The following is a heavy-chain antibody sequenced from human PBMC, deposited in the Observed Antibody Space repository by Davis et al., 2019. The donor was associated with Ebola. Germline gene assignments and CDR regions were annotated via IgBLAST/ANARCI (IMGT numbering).Heavy chain of an antibody. Sequence: ASVKVSCKASGYTFTSYYMHWVRQAPGQGLEWMGIINPSGGSTSYAQKFQGRVTMTRDTSTSTAYMELSRLRSDDTAVYYCARDLLGTAMVGYYYYYGMDVWGQGTTVTVSS. D-gene: IGHD5-18*01. J-gene: IGHJ6*02. CDR2: INPSGGST. CDR3: ARDLLGTAMVGYYYYYGMDV. CDR1: GYTFTSYY. V-gene: IGHV1-46*01.